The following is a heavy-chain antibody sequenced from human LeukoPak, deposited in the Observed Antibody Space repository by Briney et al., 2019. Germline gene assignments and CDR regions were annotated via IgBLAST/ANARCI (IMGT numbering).Heavy chain of an antibody. CDR1: GYTLTELS. V-gene: IGHV1-24*01. CDR3: ATDRVAAAGVRYYMDV. Sequence: ASVKVYCKVSGYTLTELSMHWVRQAPGKGLEWMGGFDPEDGETIYAQKFQGRVTMTEDTSTDTAYMELSSLRSEDTAVYYCATDRVAAAGVRYYMDVWGKGTTVTVSS. J-gene: IGHJ6*03. CDR2: FDPEDGET. D-gene: IGHD6-13*01.